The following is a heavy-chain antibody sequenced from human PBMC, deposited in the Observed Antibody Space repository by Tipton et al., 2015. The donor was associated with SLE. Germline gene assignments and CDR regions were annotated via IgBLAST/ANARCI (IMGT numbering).Heavy chain of an antibody. CDR2: IYQGGST. D-gene: IGHD6-19*01. Sequence: TLSLTCAVSGYSISSGYYWGWIRQPPGKGLEWIGSIYQGGSTYYNPSLKSRVTISVDTSKNQFSLKLSSVTAADTAVYYCARRGIAVAGIHWYFDLWGRGTLVTVSS. V-gene: IGHV4-38-2*01. CDR1: GYSISSGYY. J-gene: IGHJ2*01. CDR3: ARRGIAVAGIHWYFDL.